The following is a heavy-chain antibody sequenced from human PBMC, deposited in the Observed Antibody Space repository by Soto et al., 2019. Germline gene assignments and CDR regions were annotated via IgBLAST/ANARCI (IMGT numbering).Heavy chain of an antibody. CDR3: ARDSRHPVVKVVWGYYYYGMDV. D-gene: IGHD2-8*02. CDR2: IYHSGST. Sequence: QVQLQESGPGLVKPSGTLSLTCAVSGGSISSSNWWSWVRQPPGKGLEWIGEIYHSGSTNYNPSLRSRVTISVAKSKNQFSPKLSSVTAVDTAVYYCARDSRHPVVKVVWGYYYYGMDVWGQGTTVTVSS. V-gene: IGHV4-4*02. J-gene: IGHJ6*02. CDR1: GGSISSSNW.